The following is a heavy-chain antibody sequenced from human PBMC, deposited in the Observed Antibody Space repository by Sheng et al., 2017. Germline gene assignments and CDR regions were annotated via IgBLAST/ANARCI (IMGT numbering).Heavy chain of an antibody. CDR1: GFTFSSYA. J-gene: IGHJ4*02. D-gene: IGHD2-2*01. CDR2: ISGSGGST. Sequence: EVQLLESGGGLVQPGGSLRLSCAASGFTFSSYAMSWVRQAPGKGLEWVSAISGSGGSTYYADSVKGRFTISRDNSKNTLYLQMNSLRAEDTAVYYCAKDLTGYCSSTSCYELAWGQGTLVTVSS. V-gene: IGHV3-23*01. CDR3: AKDLTGYCSSTSCYELA.